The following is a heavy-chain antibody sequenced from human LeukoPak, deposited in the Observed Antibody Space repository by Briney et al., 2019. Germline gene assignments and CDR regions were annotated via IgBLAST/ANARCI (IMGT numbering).Heavy chain of an antibody. Sequence: GASVKVSCKASGYTFTGYYMHWVRQAPGQGLEWMGWINPNSGGTNYAQKFQGRVTMTRDTSISTAHMELSRLRSDDTAVYYCARVNTGNAFGGVIASFDYWGQGTLVTVSS. J-gene: IGHJ4*02. D-gene: IGHD3-16*02. V-gene: IGHV1-2*02. CDR2: INPNSGGT. CDR3: ARVNTGNAFGGVIASFDY. CDR1: GYTFTGYY.